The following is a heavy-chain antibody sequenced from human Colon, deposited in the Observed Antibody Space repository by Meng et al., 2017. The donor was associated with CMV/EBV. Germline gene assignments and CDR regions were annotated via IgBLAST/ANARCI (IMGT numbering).Heavy chain of an antibody. J-gene: IGHJ4*02. CDR1: GLTCSSHA. CDR2: IQSGEDT. D-gene: IGHD5-12*01. V-gene: IGHV3-23*03. CDR3: AQDLGYNAYAY. Sequence: RSCAASGLTCSSHAMTWVRQAPGKGLEWVSSIQSGEDTYYADSVKGRFIVSRDNSKNTLYLQMNSLGAEDTALYYCAQDLGYNAYAYWGQGTLVTVSS.